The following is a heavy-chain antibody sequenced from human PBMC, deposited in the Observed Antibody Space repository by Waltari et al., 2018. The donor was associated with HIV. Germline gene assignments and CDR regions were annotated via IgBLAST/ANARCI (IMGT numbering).Heavy chain of an antibody. D-gene: IGHD3-9*01. J-gene: IGHJ6*02. CDR2: IHYGGAT. CDR3: ATNRTSLTGSHHGLDV. Sequence: QVQLLESGPGVVKPSETLSLTCSVSGGSMTATSLYWTWLRQSPERGLEWIGHIHYGGATNYNPSRKSRLSMSLDVSKNVFSLTLTSVTASDTAVYYCATNRTSLTGSHHGLDVWGQGTTV. V-gene: IGHV4-39*01. CDR1: GGSMTATSLY.